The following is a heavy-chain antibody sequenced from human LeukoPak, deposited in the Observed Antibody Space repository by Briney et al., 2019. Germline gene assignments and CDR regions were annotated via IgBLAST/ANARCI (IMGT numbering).Heavy chain of an antibody. J-gene: IGHJ4*02. CDR3: ARVVWNHYERSGNKSIYGYYFDY. D-gene: IGHD3-22*01. CDR2: IHPSGGDT. Sequence: ASVKVSCKASGYTFTRYYIHWVRQAPGQGLEWMGNIHPSGGDTSYAQKFQGRVTMTRDTSTSTVSMELSSLRSEDTAVYYCARVVWNHYERSGNKSIYGYYFDYWGQGTLVTVSS. CDR1: GYTFTRYY. V-gene: IGHV1-46*01.